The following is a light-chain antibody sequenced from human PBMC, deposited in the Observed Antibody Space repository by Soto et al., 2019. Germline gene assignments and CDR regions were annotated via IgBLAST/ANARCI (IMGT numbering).Light chain of an antibody. J-gene: IGKJ2*01. Sequence: DIVMTQSPDSLAVSLGERATINCKSSQSVLYSSNNKSFLAWYQQRPGQPPKLLISWASTRESGVPDRFSGGGSGTDFTLTISSLQAEDVAFYYCQQYYATPYTFGQGTKLEI. CDR1: QSVLYSSNNKSF. CDR2: WAS. CDR3: QQYYATPYT. V-gene: IGKV4-1*01.